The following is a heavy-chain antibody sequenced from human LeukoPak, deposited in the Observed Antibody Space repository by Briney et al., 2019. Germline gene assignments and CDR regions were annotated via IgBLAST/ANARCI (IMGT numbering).Heavy chain of an antibody. D-gene: IGHD3-22*01. CDR1: GFTFSNYA. J-gene: IGHJ4*02. V-gene: IGHV3-30*14. CDR3: GGYSSLDH. CDR2: ISYDGSNK. Sequence: PGGSLRLSCAASGFTFSNYAMHWVRQAPGKGLEWVAVISYDGSNKYYADSVKGRFTISRDNSKSTLYLQMDSLRVEDTAVYYCGGYSSLDHWGQGTLDTVSS.